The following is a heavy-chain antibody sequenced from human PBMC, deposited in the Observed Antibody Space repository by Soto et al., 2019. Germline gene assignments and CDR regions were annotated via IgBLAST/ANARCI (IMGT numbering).Heavy chain of an antibody. Sequence: SETLSLTCAVYGGSFSTYYWNWIRQPPGKGLEWIGEINHSGSTNYNPSLKSRVTMSVDTSKNQFSLKLSSVTAADTAVYYCASIAAGGMWFEPWGQGTRVSVSS. CDR2: INHSGST. CDR3: ASIAAGGMWFEP. V-gene: IGHV4-34*01. CDR1: GGSFSTYY. D-gene: IGHD6-13*01. J-gene: IGHJ5*02.